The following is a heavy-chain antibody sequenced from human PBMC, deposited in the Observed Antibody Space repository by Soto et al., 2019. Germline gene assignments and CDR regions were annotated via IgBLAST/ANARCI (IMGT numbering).Heavy chain of an antibody. CDR3: AHAMLYCTGGSCSTGFDS. D-gene: IGHD2-15*01. CDR2: IYWDDDK. CDR1: GFSLSTHGVG. J-gene: IGHJ4*02. Sequence: QITLKESGPTLVKPTQTLTLTCTFSGFSLSTHGVGVGWVRQPAGKALEWLALIYWDDDKRYSASLNSRLTITKDTSKSQVVLTMTNMDPVDTATYYCAHAMLYCTGGSCSTGFDSWGQGTLVTVSS. V-gene: IGHV2-5*02.